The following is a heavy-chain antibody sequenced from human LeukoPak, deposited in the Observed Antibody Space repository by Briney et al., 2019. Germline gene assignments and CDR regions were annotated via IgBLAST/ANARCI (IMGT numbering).Heavy chain of an antibody. CDR1: GFTFSSYG. J-gene: IGHJ3*02. D-gene: IGHD2-21*01. V-gene: IGHV3-23*01. CDR3: AKDGVSRYDAFDI. CDR2: ISGSGGST. Sequence: GGSLRLSCAASGFTFSSYGMSWVRQAPGKGLEWVSAISGSGGSTYYADSVKGRFTISRDNSKNTLYLQMNSLRAEDTAVYYCAKDGVSRYDAFDIWGQGTMVTVSS.